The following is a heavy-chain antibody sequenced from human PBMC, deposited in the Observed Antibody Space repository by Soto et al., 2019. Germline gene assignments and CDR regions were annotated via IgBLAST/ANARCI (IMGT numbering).Heavy chain of an antibody. D-gene: IGHD3-22*01. CDR1: AFTFSIYG. CDR3: ARDRKYYYDSSGYYSGYYYGMDV. CDR2: IGNDGSNK. J-gene: IGHJ6*02. V-gene: IGHV3-33*01. Sequence: PGGYLRLSCAASAFTFSIYGMQCLRQAPGKGLEWEAVIGNDGSNKFYADSVKGRFTISRDNSKNTLYLQMNSLRAEDTAVYYCARDRKYYYDSSGYYSGYYYGMDVWGQGT.